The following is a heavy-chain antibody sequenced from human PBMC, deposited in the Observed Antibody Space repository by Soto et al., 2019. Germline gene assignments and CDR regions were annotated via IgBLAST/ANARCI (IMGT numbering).Heavy chain of an antibody. CDR1: GFTFYNYV. CDR2: ISGSGGST. Sequence: EVQLLESGGGLAQPGGSLRLSCAASGFTFYNYVMTWVRQAPGKGLGWVSSISGSGGSTYYAESVKGRFTISRDNSKITQYLQVNSQGAEDTAVYYCAKDGGSGSSLDYWGQGTVVTVSS. D-gene: IGHD3-10*01. J-gene: IGHJ4*02. V-gene: IGHV3-23*01. CDR3: AKDGGSGSSLDY.